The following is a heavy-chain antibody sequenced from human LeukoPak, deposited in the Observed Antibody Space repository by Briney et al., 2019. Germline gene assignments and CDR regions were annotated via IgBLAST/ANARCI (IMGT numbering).Heavy chain of an antibody. V-gene: IGHV1-69*06. D-gene: IGHD3-22*01. CDR3: ARTTYTTYYYDSSGSSQPSDY. Sequence: GASVKVSCKASGGTLSSYAISWVRQAPGQGLEWMGGIIPIFGTANYAQKFQGRVTITADKSTSTAYMELSSLRSEDTAVYYCARTTYTTYYYDSSGSSQPSDYWGQGTLVTVSS. CDR2: IIPIFGTA. CDR1: GGTLSSYA. J-gene: IGHJ4*02.